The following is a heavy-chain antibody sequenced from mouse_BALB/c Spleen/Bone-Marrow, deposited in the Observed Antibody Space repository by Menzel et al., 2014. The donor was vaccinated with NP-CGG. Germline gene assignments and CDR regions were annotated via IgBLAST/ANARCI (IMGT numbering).Heavy chain of an antibody. D-gene: IGHD2-1*01. CDR3: TRSRDYGNWFAY. Sequence: LQESAAEVVKPGASVKMSCKASGYTFTSYWMHWVKQRLGQRLEWIGVIDPSDSYTGYNQKFKCKATLTVDTAYSTAYMQLSSLTSEDSAVYYCTRSRDYGNWFAYWGQGTLVTVSA. CDR2: IDPSDSYT. J-gene: IGHJ3*01. CDR1: GYTFTSYW. V-gene: IGHV1S127*01.